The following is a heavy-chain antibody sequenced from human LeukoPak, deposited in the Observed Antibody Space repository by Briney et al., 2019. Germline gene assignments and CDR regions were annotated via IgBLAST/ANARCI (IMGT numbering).Heavy chain of an antibody. CDR1: GGSISSYY. J-gene: IGHJ5*02. Sequence: PSETLSLTCTVSGGSISSYYWSWIRQPPGKGLEWIGYIYYSGSTNYNPTLKSRVTISVDTSKNQFSLKLSSVTAADTAVYYCARTLEGFDPWGQGTLVTVSS. V-gene: IGHV4-59*01. CDR2: IYYSGST. CDR3: ARTLEGFDP.